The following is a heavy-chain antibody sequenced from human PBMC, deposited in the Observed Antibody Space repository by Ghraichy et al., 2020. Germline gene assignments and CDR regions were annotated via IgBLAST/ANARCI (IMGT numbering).Heavy chain of an antibody. J-gene: IGHJ4*02. Sequence: SETLSLTCAVYGGSFSGYYWSWIRQPPGKGLEWIGEINHSGSTNYNPSLKSRVTISVDTSKNQFSLKLSSVTAADTAVYYCARRKGRGYSYGKSYFDYWGQGTLVTVSS. V-gene: IGHV4-34*01. D-gene: IGHD5-18*01. CDR3: ARRKGRGYSYGKSYFDY. CDR2: INHSGST. CDR1: GGSFSGYY.